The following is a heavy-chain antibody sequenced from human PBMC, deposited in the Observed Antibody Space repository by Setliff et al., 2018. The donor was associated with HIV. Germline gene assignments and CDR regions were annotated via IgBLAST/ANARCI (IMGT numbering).Heavy chain of an antibody. CDR3: AREKSPVLEYFDWLKPRHVFDV. Sequence: SMKVSCKASGGTFSSYAISWVRQAPGQGLEWMGGIAPNLRMPNYIQKFKGRLTITADESTSTVYMELTNLRSEDTAMYYCAREKSPVLEYFDWLKPRHVFDVWGQGTVVTVSS. V-gene: IGHV1-69*10. CDR2: IAPNLRMP. J-gene: IGHJ3*01. D-gene: IGHD3-9*01. CDR1: GGTFSSYA.